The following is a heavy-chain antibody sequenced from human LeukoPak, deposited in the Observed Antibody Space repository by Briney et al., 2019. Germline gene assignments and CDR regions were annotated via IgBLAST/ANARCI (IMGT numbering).Heavy chain of an antibody. D-gene: IGHD2-2*01. J-gene: IGHJ5*02. CDR3: AMPTNFADIVVVPADINWFDP. CDR1: GFTFSSYA. CDR2: ISYDGSNK. Sequence: GGSLRLSCAASGFTFSSYAMHWVRQAPGKGLEWVAVISYDGSNKYYADSVKGRFTISRDNSKNTLYLQMNSLRAEDTAVYYCAMPTNFADIVVVPADINWFDPWGQGTLVTVSS. V-gene: IGHV3-30-3*01.